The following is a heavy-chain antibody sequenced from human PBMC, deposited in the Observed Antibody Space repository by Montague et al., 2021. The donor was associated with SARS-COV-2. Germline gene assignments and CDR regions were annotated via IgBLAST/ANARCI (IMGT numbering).Heavy chain of an antibody. CDR3: AIHAQLFHTSNDSYDMDV. CDR2: IYYSGST. Sequence: SETLSLTCSVSGGSISSSSYYWGWIRQSPGKGLEWIGSIYYSGSTYCNPSLKSRVTISVDTSKKQFSLKVTTVTAADTSVYYCAIHAQLFHTSNDSYDMDVWGQGTTVTVSS. CDR1: GGSISSSSYY. J-gene: IGHJ6*02. D-gene: IGHD6-6*01. V-gene: IGHV4-39*01.